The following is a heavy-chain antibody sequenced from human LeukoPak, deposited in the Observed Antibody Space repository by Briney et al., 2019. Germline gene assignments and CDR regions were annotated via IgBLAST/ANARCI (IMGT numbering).Heavy chain of an antibody. CDR2: ISGSGGST. Sequence: GGSLRLSCAASGFTFSSYDMSWVRRAPAKRLEWVSAISGSGGSTYYADSVKGRFTISVDNSKNTLYLKMNRLRAEDTTVYYFPKDRGHELLSFGELLTPTEYGGQGTLVTVSS. J-gene: IGHJ4*02. CDR1: GFTFSSYD. V-gene: IGHV3-23*01. CDR3: PKDRGHELLSFGELLTPTEY. D-gene: IGHD3-10*01.